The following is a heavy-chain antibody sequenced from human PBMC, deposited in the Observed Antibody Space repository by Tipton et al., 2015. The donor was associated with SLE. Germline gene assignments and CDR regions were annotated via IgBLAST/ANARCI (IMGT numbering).Heavy chain of an antibody. Sequence: SLRLSCAASGFTFSSYSMNWVRQAPGKGLEWVSHISTSSNYANYADSVKGRFTISRDNAKNSLYLQMNSLGAEDTAVYFCARASINLLDFWGQGTLVTVSS. V-gene: IGHV3-21*05. J-gene: IGHJ4*02. CDR2: ISTSSNYA. CDR1: GFTFSSYS. CDR3: ARASINLLDF.